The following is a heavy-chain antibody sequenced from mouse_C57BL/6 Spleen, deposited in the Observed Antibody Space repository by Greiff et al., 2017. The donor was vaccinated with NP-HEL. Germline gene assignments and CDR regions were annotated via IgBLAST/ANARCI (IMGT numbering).Heavy chain of an antibody. J-gene: IGHJ2*01. Sequence: VKLMESGAELVRPGASVTLSCKASGYTFTDYEMHWVKQTPVHGLEWIGAIDPETGGTAYNQKFKGKAILTADKSSSTAYMELRSLTSEDSAVYYCTRGDTTVVATRYFDYWGQGTTLTVSS. CDR1: GYTFTDYE. V-gene: IGHV1-15*01. CDR3: TRGDTTVVATRYFDY. D-gene: IGHD1-1*01. CDR2: IDPETGGT.